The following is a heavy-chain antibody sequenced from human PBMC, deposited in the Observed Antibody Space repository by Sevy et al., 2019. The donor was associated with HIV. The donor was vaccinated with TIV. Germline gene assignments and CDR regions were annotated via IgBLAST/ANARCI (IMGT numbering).Heavy chain of an antibody. J-gene: IGHJ4*02. V-gene: IGHV3-30*04. D-gene: IGHD2-15*01. Sequence: GGSLRLSCAASGFTFSDYRMHWVRQAPGKGLEWVAVISYDGRNNKYNADSVKGRFTISRDNSKNTVYLQMNSLRAEDTAIYYCARHRQVMLRSAFVYWGQGTLVTDSS. CDR3: ARHRQVMLRSAFVY. CDR1: GFTFSDYR. CDR2: ISYDGRNNK.